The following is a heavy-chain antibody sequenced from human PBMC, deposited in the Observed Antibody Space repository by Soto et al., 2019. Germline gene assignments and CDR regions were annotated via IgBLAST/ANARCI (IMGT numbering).Heavy chain of an antibody. V-gene: IGHV1-69*13. CDR1: GYTFSSYA. Sequence: SVKVSCKASGYTFSSYAISWVRQAPGQGLEWMGGIIPIFGTANYAQKFQGRVTITADESTSTAYMELSSLRSEDTAVYYCARVGSPHFSVDPWGQGTLVTVSS. J-gene: IGHJ5*02. CDR2: IIPIFGTA. D-gene: IGHD6-25*01. CDR3: ARVGSPHFSVDP.